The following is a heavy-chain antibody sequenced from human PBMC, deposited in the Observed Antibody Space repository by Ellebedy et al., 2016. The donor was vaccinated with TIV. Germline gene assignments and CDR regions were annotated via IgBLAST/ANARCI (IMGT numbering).Heavy chain of an antibody. V-gene: IGHV3-7*01. J-gene: IGHJ4*02. Sequence: GESLKISCAASGFSLSSFWMSWVRQAPGKGLESVANINHAGSETYYVDSVKGRFTISRDNAKNSLYLQMNSLTAEDTAIYYCAKGCRTGGNCFLIDYWGLGTLVTVSS. CDR1: GFSLSSFW. D-gene: IGHD2-8*02. CDR2: INHAGSET. CDR3: AKGCRTGGNCFLIDY.